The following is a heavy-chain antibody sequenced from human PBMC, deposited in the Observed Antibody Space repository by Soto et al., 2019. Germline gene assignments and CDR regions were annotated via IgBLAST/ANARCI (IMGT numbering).Heavy chain of an antibody. CDR1: GDSISSGNHY. CDR3: ARTDYGTAYFDP. J-gene: IGHJ5*02. V-gene: IGHV4-30-4*01. CDR2: IFYSGTA. D-gene: IGHD3-10*01. Sequence: TLSLTCTVSGDSISSGNHYWSWIRQPPGKGLEWIGYIFYSGTAYYNPSLKSRLTISVDTSKNQFSLKLSSVTAAGTAVYYCARTDYGTAYFDPWGQGSLVTVSS.